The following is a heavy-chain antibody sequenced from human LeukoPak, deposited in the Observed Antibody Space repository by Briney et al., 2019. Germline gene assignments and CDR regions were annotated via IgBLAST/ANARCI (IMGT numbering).Heavy chain of an antibody. D-gene: IGHD5-18*01. CDR1: GFTVSDNY. V-gene: IGHV3-66*01. J-gene: IGHJ4*02. CDR3: ARDPGYDYGYDF. Sequence: GGSLRLSCAASGFTVSDNYMSWVRQAPGKGLEWVSVIYSDGSTYYADSVKGRFTISRDNSKNTVYLQMNSLRAEDTAVYYCARDPGYDYGYDFWGQGTLVTVSS. CDR2: IYSDGST.